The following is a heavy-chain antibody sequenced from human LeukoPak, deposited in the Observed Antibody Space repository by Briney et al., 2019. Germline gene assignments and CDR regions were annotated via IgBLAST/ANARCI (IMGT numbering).Heavy chain of an antibody. Sequence: SETLSLTCTVSGGSISSGGYYWSWIRQHPGKGLEWIGYIYYSGSTYYNPSLKSRVTISVDTSKNQFSLKLSSVTAADTAVYYCARARATVTTSTSRPCYYYGMDVWGRGTTVTVSS. V-gene: IGHV4-31*03. J-gene: IGHJ6*02. CDR3: ARARATVTTSTSRPCYYYGMDV. CDR2: IYYSGST. D-gene: IGHD4-17*01. CDR1: GGSISSGGYY.